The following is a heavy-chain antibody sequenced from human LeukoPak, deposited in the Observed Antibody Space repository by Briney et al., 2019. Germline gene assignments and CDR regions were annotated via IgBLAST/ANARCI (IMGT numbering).Heavy chain of an antibody. CDR2: INPNSGGT. V-gene: IGHV1-2*06. CDR3: ARGNRWVQLWLRSVDY. D-gene: IGHD5-18*01. CDR1: GYTFTGYY. Sequence: ASVKVSCKASGYTFTGYYMHWGRQAPGQGLEWMGRINPNSGGTNYAQKFQGRVTMPRDTSTSTAYMELSRLRSDDTAVYYCARGNRWVQLWLRSVDYWGQGTLVTVSS. J-gene: IGHJ4*02.